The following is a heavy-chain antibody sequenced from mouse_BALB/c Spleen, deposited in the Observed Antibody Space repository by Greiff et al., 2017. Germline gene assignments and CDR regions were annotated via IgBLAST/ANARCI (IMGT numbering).Heavy chain of an antibody. D-gene: IGHD2-14*01. CDR3: ARDRNRGFAY. Sequence: EVTLVESGGGLVKPGGSLKLSCAASGFTFSDYYMYWVRQTPEKRLEWVATISDGGSYTYYPDSVKGRFTISRDNAKNNLYLQMSSLKSEDIAMYSCARDRNRGFAYWGQGTLVTVSA. CDR1: GFTFSDYY. CDR2: ISDGGSYT. V-gene: IGHV5-4*02. J-gene: IGHJ3*01.